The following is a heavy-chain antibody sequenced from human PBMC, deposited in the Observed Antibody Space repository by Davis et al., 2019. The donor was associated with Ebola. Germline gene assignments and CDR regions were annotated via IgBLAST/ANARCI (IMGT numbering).Heavy chain of an antibody. J-gene: IGHJ4*02. CDR3: ARESGGGIDY. CDR1: GFTFGDYA. Sequence: GESLKISCTASGFTFGDYAMSWFRQAPGKGLEWVGFIRNKAYGGTTEYAASVKGRFTISRDDSGNIAYLQMNSLKIEDTAVYYCARESGGGIDYWGQGTLVTVFS. CDR2: IRNKAYGGTT. V-gene: IGHV3-49*03. D-gene: IGHD1-26*01.